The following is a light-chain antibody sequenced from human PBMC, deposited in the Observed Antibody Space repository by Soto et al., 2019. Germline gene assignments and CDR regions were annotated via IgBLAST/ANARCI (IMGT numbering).Light chain of an antibody. CDR3: QQYDSWPLT. Sequence: EIVMTQSPATLSVSPGERATLSCRASQSMGTNLAWYQQKPGQTPRLPIYGASTRATDIPARFTGSGSGTEFTLTISSLQSEDFAVYFCQQYDSWPLTFGGGTKVEIK. J-gene: IGKJ4*01. V-gene: IGKV3-15*01. CDR2: GAS. CDR1: QSMGTN.